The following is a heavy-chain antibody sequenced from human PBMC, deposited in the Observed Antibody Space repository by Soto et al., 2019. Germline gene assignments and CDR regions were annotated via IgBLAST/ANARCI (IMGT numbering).Heavy chain of an antibody. Sequence: PAVSMILACAASAFPFSRYSRRWVSPAPGKGLERVPAISGSGGSSYYADSVKGRFTISRDNSKNTLYLQMNSLRAEDTAVYYCAKDSWYYDFWSGYYENPFPDTFPKPYYMDVWGKGTTVTVSS. D-gene: IGHD3-3*01. CDR1: AFPFSRYS. V-gene: IGHV3-23*01. CDR3: AKDSWYYDFWSGYYENPFPDTFPKPYYMDV. J-gene: IGHJ6*03. CDR2: ISGSGGSS.